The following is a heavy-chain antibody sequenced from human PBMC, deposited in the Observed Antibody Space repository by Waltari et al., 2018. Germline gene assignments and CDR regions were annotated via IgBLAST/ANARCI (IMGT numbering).Heavy chain of an antibody. CDR1: GISFSQYW. J-gene: IGHJ4*02. Sequence: EVLLVESGGDLVQPGGSLRLSCATSGISFSQYWMSWVGQSPGKGLEWVANIKHDGTDKHYVDSVKGRFTVSRDNAKSSLYLQMNSLRVEDTAIYYCARDQADGTIAYFEYWGQGTLVTVSS. CDR2: IKHDGTDK. V-gene: IGHV3-7*01. D-gene: IGHD6-13*01. CDR3: ARDQADGTIAYFEY.